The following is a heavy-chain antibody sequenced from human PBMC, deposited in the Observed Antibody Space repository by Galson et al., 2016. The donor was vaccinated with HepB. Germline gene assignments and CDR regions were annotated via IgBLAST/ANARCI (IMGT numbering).Heavy chain of an antibody. D-gene: IGHD2/OR15-2a*01. CDR2: DSMDGRRK. V-gene: IGHV3-30*18. J-gene: IGHJ4*02. CDR1: GFTFSNRG. Sequence: SLRLSCAASGFTFSNRGMHWVRQAPGKGLEWVAADSMDGRRKFYADSVKGRFTISRDNSNNMLFLQMSSLRTDDTAIYYCAKRHEYCPAVGCSVDYWGQGTLVSVSS. CDR3: AKRHEYCPAVGCSVDY.